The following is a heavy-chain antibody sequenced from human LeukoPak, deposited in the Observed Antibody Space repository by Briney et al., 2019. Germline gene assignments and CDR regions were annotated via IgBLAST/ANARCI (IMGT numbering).Heavy chain of an antibody. D-gene: IGHD2-15*01. CDR2: IYTSAST. CDR3: AREQVPVVAATPIFDY. J-gene: IGHJ4*02. V-gene: IGHV4-4*07. CDR1: GGSISSYY. Sequence: SETLSLTCTVSGGSISSYYWSWIRQPAGKGLEWIGRIYTSASTNYNPSLKSRVTMSVDTSKNQFSLKLSSVTAADTAVYYCAREQVPVVAATPIFDYWGQGTLVTVSS.